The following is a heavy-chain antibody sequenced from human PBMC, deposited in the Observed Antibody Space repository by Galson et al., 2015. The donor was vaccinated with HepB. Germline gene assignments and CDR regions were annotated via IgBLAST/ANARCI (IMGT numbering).Heavy chain of an antibody. CDR1: GFTFSNYE. CDR2: ISSSGSTI. D-gene: IGHD5-12*01. V-gene: IGHV3-48*03. CDR3: ARVGRYSGYDYDY. J-gene: IGHJ4*02. Sequence: SLRLSCAASGFTFSNYEMNWVRQAPGKGLEWVSYISSSGSTIYYADSVKGRFTISRDNAKNSLYLQMNSLRAEDTAVYYCARVGRYSGYDYDYWGQGTLVTVSS.